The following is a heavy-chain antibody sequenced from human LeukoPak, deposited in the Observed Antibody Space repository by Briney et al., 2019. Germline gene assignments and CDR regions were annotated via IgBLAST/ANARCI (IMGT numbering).Heavy chain of an antibody. J-gene: IGHJ4*02. CDR1: GFSFSSYW. D-gene: IGHD2-15*01. CDR2: INSDGSST. CDR3: AKRPCRGGRCYSGLDY. V-gene: IGHV3-74*01. Sequence: PGGSLRLSCAASGFSFSSYWMHWVRQTPGRGLMWVSRINSDGSSTTYADSVKGRFTISRDNAKNTLFLQMNSLRAEDTAVYYCAKRPCRGGRCYSGLDYWGQGTLVTVSS.